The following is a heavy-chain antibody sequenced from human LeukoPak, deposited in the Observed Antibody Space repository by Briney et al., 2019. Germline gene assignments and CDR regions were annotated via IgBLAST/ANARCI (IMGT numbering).Heavy chain of an antibody. V-gene: IGHV4-34*01. J-gene: IGHJ4*02. CDR1: GGSFSGYY. D-gene: IGHD2-8*01. CDR2: INHSGST. Sequence: SETLSLTCAAYGGSFSGYYWSWIRQPPGKGLEWIGEINHSGSTNYNPSLKSRATISVATSKNKFSLKLSSVTAADTAVYYCARGGRIVLMAYAPVYFDYWGQGTLVTVSS. CDR3: ARGGRIVLMAYAPVYFDY.